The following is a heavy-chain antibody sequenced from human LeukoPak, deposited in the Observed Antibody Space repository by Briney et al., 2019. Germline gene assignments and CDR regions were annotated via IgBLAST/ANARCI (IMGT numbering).Heavy chain of an antibody. CDR1: GYIFTGYY. CDR3: ARTRSSSSSWYGQFDY. V-gene: IGHV1-2*02. CDR2: ISPHSGGT. Sequence: ASVKVSCKASGYIFTGYYMHWVRQAPGQGLEWMGWISPHSGGTSYAQKFQGRVTMTRDTSTSTVYMELSSLRSEDTAVYYCARTRSSSSSWYGQFDYWGQGTLVTVSS. J-gene: IGHJ4*02. D-gene: IGHD6-13*01.